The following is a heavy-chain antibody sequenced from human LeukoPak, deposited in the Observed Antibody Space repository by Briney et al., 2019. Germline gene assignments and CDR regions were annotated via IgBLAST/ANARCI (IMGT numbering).Heavy chain of an antibody. J-gene: IGHJ5*02. Sequence: GASVKVSCKASGYTFTGYYMHWVRQAPGQGLEWMGWINPNSGGTNYAQKLQGRVTMTTDTSTSTAYMELRSLRSDDTAVYYCARQYYDFWSGSNLNWFDPWGQGTLVTVSS. CDR3: ARQYYDFWSGSNLNWFDP. V-gene: IGHV1-2*02. CDR1: GYTFTGYY. D-gene: IGHD3-3*01. CDR2: INPNSGGT.